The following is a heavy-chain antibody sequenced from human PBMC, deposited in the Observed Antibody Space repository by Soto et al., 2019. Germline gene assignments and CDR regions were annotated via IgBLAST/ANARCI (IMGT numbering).Heavy chain of an antibody. CDR3: AKLSNYDTSGYFDGY. J-gene: IGHJ4*02. CDR1: GFTFTNYA. Sequence: PGGSLRLSCAASGFTFTNYAMSWVRQAPGKGLEWVSSISGSGGSTSYADSVKGRFTISRDNSKNTLYLQMNSLRAEDTAVYYCAKLSNYDTSGYFDGYWGQGTLVTVSS. CDR2: ISGSGGST. D-gene: IGHD3-22*01. V-gene: IGHV3-23*01.